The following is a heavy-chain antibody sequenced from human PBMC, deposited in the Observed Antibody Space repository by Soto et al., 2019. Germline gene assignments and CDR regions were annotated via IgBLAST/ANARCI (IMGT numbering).Heavy chain of an antibody. V-gene: IGHV1-69*06. CDR2: ITPTFDRT. CDR1: GDAFQSYA. J-gene: IGHJ4*02. Sequence: QVLLLQSGAEVKKPGSSVKVSCKASGDAFQSYAIPWVRQAPGQGLEYMGRITPTFDRTNYAQKFQGRLTVTADMYTSTVYMELSSLRSEDTAVYDCARDPTNDYGDDTFDYWGQGTKVIVSS. CDR3: ARDPTNDYGDDTFDY. D-gene: IGHD4-17*01.